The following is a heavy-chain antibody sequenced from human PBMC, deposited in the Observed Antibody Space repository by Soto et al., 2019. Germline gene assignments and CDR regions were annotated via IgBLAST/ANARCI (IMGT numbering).Heavy chain of an antibody. CDR1: RFTCDHLA. CDR3: AGGGSPDTAYFSLD. D-gene: IGHD3-16*01. CDR2: IRNRXYLEKT. J-gene: IGHJ4*02. Sequence: PGGSVRLSRTGSRFTCDHLARNGVRQSPGKWIESVGLIRNRXYLEKTEYAAALKGRFTISRDTSNGIAYLQMRGLRIEDSAVYSCAGGGSPDTAYFSLDWGQGSPVTVSS. V-gene: IGHV3-49*04.